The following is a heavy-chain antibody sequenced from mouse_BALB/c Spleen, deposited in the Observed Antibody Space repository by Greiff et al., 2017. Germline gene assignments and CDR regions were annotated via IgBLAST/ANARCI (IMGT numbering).Heavy chain of an antibody. CDR2: ILPGSGST. CDR3: ARGSLEFAY. Sequence: QVQLKQSGAELMKPGASVKISCKATGYTFSSYWIEWVKQRPGHGLEWIGEILPGSGSTNYNEKFKGKATFTADTSSNTAYMQLSSLTSEDSAVYYCARGSLEFAYWGQGTLVTVSA. V-gene: IGHV1-9*01. CDR1: GYTFSSYW. J-gene: IGHJ3*01. D-gene: IGHD1-2*01.